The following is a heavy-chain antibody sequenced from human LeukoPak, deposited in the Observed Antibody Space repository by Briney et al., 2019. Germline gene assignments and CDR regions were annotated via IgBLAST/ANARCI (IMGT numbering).Heavy chain of an antibody. Sequence: AGGSLRLSCAASGFTFSSYAMSWVRQAPGKGLEWVSAISGSGGSTYYADSVKGRFTISRDNSKNTLYLQMNSLRAEDTAVYYCAKPFHGSGSYYYYYYMDVWGKGTTVTVSS. CDR2: ISGSGGST. CDR1: GFTFSSYA. V-gene: IGHV3-23*01. D-gene: IGHD3-10*01. J-gene: IGHJ6*03. CDR3: AKPFHGSGSYYYYYYMDV.